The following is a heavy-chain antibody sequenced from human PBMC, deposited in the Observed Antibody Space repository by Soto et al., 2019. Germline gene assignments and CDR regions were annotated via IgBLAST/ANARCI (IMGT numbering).Heavy chain of an antibody. D-gene: IGHD6-13*01. J-gene: IGHJ6*02. V-gene: IGHV3-23*01. CDR1: GFTFSSYA. CDR3: AKAQQRVLRQRWAIYGMDV. CDR2: ISGSGGST. Sequence: PGGSLRLSCAASGFTFSSYAMSWVRQAPGKGLEWVSAISGSGGSTYYADSVKGRFTISRDNSKNTLYLQMNSLRAEDTAVYYCAKAQQRVLRQRWAIYGMDVWGQGTTVTVSS.